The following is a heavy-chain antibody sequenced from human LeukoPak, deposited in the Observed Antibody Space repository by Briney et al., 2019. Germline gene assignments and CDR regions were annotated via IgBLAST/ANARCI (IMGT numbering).Heavy chain of an antibody. D-gene: IGHD1-7*01. CDR3: ARNWNYESYDY. V-gene: IGHV1-8*02. CDR1: GGTFSSYA. Sequence: ASVKVSCKASGGTFSSYAISWVRQAPGQGLEWMGWMNPNSGNTGYVQKFQGRVTMTRNTSISTAYMELSSLRSEDTAVYYCARNWNYESYDYWGQGTLVTVSS. CDR2: MNPNSGNT. J-gene: IGHJ4*02.